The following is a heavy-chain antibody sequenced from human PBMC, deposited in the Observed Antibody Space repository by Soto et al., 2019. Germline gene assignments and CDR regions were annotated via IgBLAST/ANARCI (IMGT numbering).Heavy chain of an antibody. CDR2: INAGNGNT. J-gene: IGHJ4*02. CDR1: EYTFTSYA. V-gene: IGHV1-3*01. CDR3: ARAPLAEGIAQFDD. D-gene: IGHD6-13*01. Sequence: ASVKVSCTASEYTFTSYAMHWVRQAPGQSLEWMGWINAGNGNTKYSQKFQGRVTITRDTSASTAYMELSSLRSEDTAVYYCARAPLAEGIAQFDDWGQGNLVTV.